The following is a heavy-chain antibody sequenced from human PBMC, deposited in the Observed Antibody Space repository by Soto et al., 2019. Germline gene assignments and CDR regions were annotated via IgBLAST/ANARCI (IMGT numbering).Heavy chain of an antibody. D-gene: IGHD3-22*01. CDR2: ISSSGSTI. CDR1: GFTFSSYE. Sequence: GGSLRLSCAASGFTFSSYEMNWVRQAPGKGLEWVSYISSSGSTIYYADSVKGRFTISRDNAKNSLYLQMNSLRAEDTAVYYCARDHFYDSSGYCPYYYYYGMDVWGQGTTVTVSS. CDR3: ARDHFYDSSGYCPYYYYYGMDV. J-gene: IGHJ6*02. V-gene: IGHV3-48*03.